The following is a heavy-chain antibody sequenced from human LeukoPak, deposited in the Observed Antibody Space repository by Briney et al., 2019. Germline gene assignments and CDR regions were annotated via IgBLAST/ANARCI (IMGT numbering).Heavy chain of an antibody. Sequence: SETLSLTCTVSGGSISSYYWSWIRQPAGKGLEWIGRIYTSGSTNYNPSLKSRVTMSVDTSKNQFSLKLSSVTAADTAVYYCARDVGYYYDSSGYYYPAGFDYWGQGTLVTVSS. CDR1: GGSISSYY. CDR2: IYTSGST. V-gene: IGHV4-4*07. D-gene: IGHD3-22*01. J-gene: IGHJ4*02. CDR3: ARDVGYYYDSSGYYYPAGFDY.